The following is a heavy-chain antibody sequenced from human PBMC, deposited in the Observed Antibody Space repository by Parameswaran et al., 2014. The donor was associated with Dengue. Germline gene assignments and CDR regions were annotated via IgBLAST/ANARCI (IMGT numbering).Heavy chain of an antibody. CDR2: IWYDGSNK. CDR3: ARDGYSSGPGYYYYGMDV. Sequence: VRQAPGKGLEWVAVIWYDGSNKYYADSVKGRFTISRDNSKNTLYLQMNSLRAEDTAVYYCARDGYSSGPGYYYYGMDVWGQGTTVTVSS. J-gene: IGHJ6*02. D-gene: IGHD6-19*01. V-gene: IGHV3-33*01.